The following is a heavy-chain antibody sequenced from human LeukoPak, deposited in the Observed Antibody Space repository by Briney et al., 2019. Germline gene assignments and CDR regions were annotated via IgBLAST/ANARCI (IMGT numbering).Heavy chain of an antibody. J-gene: IGHJ4*02. CDR3: ARLGIGSSWLGFDY. V-gene: IGHV4-4*02. Sequence: SETLSLTCAVSGGSISSSNWWSWVRQPPGKGLEWIGEIYHSGSTNYNPSLKSRVTISVDKSKNQFSLKLSSVTAADTAVYYCARLGIGSSWLGFDYWGQGTLVTVSS. CDR2: IYHSGST. CDR1: GGSISSSNW. D-gene: IGHD6-13*01.